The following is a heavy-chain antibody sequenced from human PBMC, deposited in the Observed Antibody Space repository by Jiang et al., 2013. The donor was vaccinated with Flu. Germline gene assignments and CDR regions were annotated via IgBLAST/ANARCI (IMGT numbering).Heavy chain of an antibody. CDR1: GGSISSSSYF. Sequence: GPGLVKPSETLSLTCTVSGGSISSSSYFWGWIRQPPGKGLEWIGSIFYSGSTYYNPSLKSRVAISVDTSKNQFSLKLNSVTAADTAVYYCARRPLYCSNGVCTHGAFVYMGPRDTGQRLF. V-gene: IGHV4-39*01. CDR3: ARRPLYCSNGVCTHGAFVY. D-gene: IGHD2-8*01. CDR2: IFYSGST. J-gene: IGHJ3*02.